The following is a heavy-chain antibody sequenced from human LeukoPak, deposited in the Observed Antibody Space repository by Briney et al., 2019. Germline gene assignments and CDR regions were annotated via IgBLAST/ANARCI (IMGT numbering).Heavy chain of an antibody. D-gene: IGHD1-26*01. Sequence: ASVKGSCKVSGYTLTELSMHWVRQAPGKGLEWMGGFDPEDGETIYAQKFQGRVTMTEDTSTDTAYMELSSLRSEDTAVYYCATDHWQTRATPFDYWGQGTLVTVSS. V-gene: IGHV1-24*01. CDR2: FDPEDGET. J-gene: IGHJ4*02. CDR3: ATDHWQTRATPFDY. CDR1: GYTLTELS.